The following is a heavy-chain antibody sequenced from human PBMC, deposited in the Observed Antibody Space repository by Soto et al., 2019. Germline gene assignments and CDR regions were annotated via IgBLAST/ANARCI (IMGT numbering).Heavy chain of an antibody. J-gene: IGHJ3*02. D-gene: IGHD2-2*01. V-gene: IGHV4-31*03. CDR1: GGSISSGDYY. CDR3: ARDPIVPAAVAFDI. CDR2: IYYSGSA. Sequence: PSETLSLTCTVSGGSISSGDYYWSWIRQHPGKGLEWIGYIYYSGSAYYSPSLESRVTISVDTSKNQFSLNLTSVTAADTAVYYCARDPIVPAAVAFDIWGQGTVVTVSS.